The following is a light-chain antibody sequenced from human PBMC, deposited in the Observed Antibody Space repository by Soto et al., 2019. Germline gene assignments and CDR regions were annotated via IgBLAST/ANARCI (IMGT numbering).Light chain of an antibody. J-gene: IGLJ1*01. CDR3: SSYTSSSNLCV. CDR1: SSDVGGYHY. CDR2: DVS. V-gene: IGLV2-14*01. Sequence: QSALTQPASVSGSPGQSITVSCTGTSSDVGGYHYVSWYQQHPGKAPKLMIYDVSNRPSGVSTRFSGSKSGNTASLTISGRQAEEDADYFCSSYTSSSNLCVFGTGTKSTVL.